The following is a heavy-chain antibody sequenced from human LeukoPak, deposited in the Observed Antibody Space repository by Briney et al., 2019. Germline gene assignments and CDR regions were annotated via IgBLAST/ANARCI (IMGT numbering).Heavy chain of an antibody. J-gene: IGHJ5*02. CDR1: GYTFTSYR. D-gene: IGHD6-6*01. CDR3: AREYSSSFGNWFDP. V-gene: IGHV1-46*01. Sequence: ASVKVSCKASGYTFTSYRISWVRQAPGQGLEWMGIINPSGGSTSYAQKLQGRVTMTRDMSTSTVYMELSSLRSEDTAVYYCAREYSSSFGNWFDPRGQGTLVGVSS. CDR2: INPSGGST.